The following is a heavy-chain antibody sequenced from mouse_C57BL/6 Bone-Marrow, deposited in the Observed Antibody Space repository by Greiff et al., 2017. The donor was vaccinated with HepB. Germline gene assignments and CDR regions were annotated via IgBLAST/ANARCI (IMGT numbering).Heavy chain of an antibody. Sequence: VQLQQSGPELVKPGASVKISCKASGYAFSSSWMNWVKQRPGKGLEWIGRIYPGDGDTNYNGKFKGKATLTADKSSSTAYMQLSSLTSEDSAVYFCDYGSSYEDAMDYWGQGTSVTVSS. J-gene: IGHJ4*01. V-gene: IGHV1-82*01. D-gene: IGHD1-1*01. CDR1: GYAFSSSW. CDR2: IYPGDGDT. CDR3: DYGSSYEDAMDY.